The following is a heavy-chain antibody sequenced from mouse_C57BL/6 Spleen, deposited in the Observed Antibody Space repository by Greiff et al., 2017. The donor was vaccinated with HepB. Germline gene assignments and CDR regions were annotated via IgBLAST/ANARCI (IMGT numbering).Heavy chain of an antibody. D-gene: IGHD1-1*01. V-gene: IGHV1-64*01. CDR1: GYTFTSYW. CDR3: ARSNYGSSYFFYY. Sequence: QVQLQQPGAELVKPGASVKLSCKASGYTFTSYWMHWVKQRPGQGLEWIGMIHPNSGSTNYNEKFKSKATLTVDKSSSTAYMQLSSLTSEDSAVYYFARSNYGSSYFFYYWGQGTTLTVSP. CDR2: IHPNSGST. J-gene: IGHJ2*01.